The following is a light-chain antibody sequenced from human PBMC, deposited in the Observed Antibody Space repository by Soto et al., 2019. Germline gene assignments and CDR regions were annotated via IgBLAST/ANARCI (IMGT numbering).Light chain of an antibody. CDR3: AAWEDSRNGYV. CDR1: SSNIGNNA. V-gene: IGLV1-36*01. J-gene: IGLJ1*01. CDR2: YDD. Sequence: QSVLTQPPSVSEAPRQRVTISCSGSSSNIGNNAVNWYQQLPGKAPKLLIYYDDLLPSGVSDRFSGSKSGTSASLAISGLQSEEEADYYCAAWEDSRNGYVFGTGTKVTVL.